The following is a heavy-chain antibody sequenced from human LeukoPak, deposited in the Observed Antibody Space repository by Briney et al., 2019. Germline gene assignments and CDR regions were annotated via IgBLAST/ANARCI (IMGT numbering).Heavy chain of an antibody. V-gene: IGHV1-2*02. CDR1: GYTFTGYY. Sequence: ASVKVSCKASGYTFTGYYIHWVRQAPGQGLEWMGWINPDSGDTNYAQKFQGRVTMTRDTSISTAYMELSRLRSDDTAVYYCARGNWFDPWGQGTLVTVSS. J-gene: IGHJ5*02. CDR2: INPDSGDT. CDR3: ARGNWFDP.